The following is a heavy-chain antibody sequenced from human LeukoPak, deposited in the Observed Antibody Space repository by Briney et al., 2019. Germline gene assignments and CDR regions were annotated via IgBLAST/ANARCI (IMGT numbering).Heavy chain of an antibody. CDR1: GVSISNNYFY. CDR2: VHHTGST. D-gene: IGHD1-26*01. Sequence: PSETLSLTCTVSGVSISNNYFYWAWIRQPPGKGLELIGYVHHTGSTFHNSSLKSRVTISADTSQNQFSLSLTSVTAADTAVYYCATLGLLRGAGFNLATHFDYWGQGTLVAVSS. J-gene: IGHJ4*02. V-gene: IGHV4-39*01. CDR3: ATLGLLRGAGFNLATHFDY.